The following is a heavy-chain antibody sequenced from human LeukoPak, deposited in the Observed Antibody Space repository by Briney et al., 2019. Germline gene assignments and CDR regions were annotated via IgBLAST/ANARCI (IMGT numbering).Heavy chain of an antibody. CDR3: ARADSSGYSIFGY. J-gene: IGHJ4*02. V-gene: IGHV4-59*01. CDR1: GGSIGSYY. CDR2: IFHSGST. Sequence: SETLSLTCSVSGGSIGSYYWSWIRQPPGKGLEWIGYIFHSGSTKYNPSLESRVTISADTSKNQLSLKLTSVTAADTAVYYCARADSSGYSIFGYWGQGTLVTVSS. D-gene: IGHD3-22*01.